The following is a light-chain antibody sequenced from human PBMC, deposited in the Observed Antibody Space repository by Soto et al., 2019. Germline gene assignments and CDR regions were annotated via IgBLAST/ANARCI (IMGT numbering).Light chain of an antibody. CDR1: QSISWW. J-gene: IGKJ2*03. CDR3: QRYNHWYS. CDR2: KAS. V-gene: IGKV1-5*03. Sequence: DIQMTQSPSTLSASVGDRVTITCRASQSISWWLAWYQLKPGKAPKLLIYKASSLQSGVPSRFSGSGSGTEFTLTINSLQPDDFATYYCQRYNHWYSFGQGTKLEIK.